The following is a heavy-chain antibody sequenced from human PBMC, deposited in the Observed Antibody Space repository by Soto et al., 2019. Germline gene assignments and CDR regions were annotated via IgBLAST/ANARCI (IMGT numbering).Heavy chain of an antibody. Sequence: SETLSLTCTVSGGSIGSYYWNWLRQPAGKGLEWIGYVYYTGSTNYNPSLEGRATISVDSSKNQVSLNLRSVTAADSATYYCARVITYHYGMDVWGQGSTVTVSS. CDR3: ARVITYHYGMDV. CDR2: VYYTGST. D-gene: IGHD3-16*01. CDR1: GGSIGSYY. J-gene: IGHJ6*02. V-gene: IGHV4-59*01.